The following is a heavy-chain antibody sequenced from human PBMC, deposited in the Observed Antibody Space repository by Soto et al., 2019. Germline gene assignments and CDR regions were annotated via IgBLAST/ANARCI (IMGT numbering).Heavy chain of an antibody. J-gene: IGHJ4*02. CDR2: IYYIGST. D-gene: IGHD6-13*01. Sequence: SETLSLTCTVSGGSMSNYYWSWIRQPPGKGLEWIGYIYYIGSTNYNPSLKSRVTISVDTSKNQFSLKLSSVTAADTAVYYCARGYSSSWHQSYYFDYWGQGTLVTVSS. V-gene: IGHV4-59*01. CDR3: ARGYSSSWHQSYYFDY. CDR1: GGSMSNYY.